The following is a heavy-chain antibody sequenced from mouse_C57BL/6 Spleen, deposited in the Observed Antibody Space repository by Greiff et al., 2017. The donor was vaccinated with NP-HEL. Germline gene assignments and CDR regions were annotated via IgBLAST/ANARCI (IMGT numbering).Heavy chain of an antibody. Sequence: QVQLQQPGAELVKPGASVKLSCKASGYTFTSYWMQWVKQRPGQGLEWSGEIDPSDSYTNYNQNFKGKATLTVDTSSSTAYMQLSSLTSEDSAVYYCARSGRGQLRLRFAYWGQGTLVTVSA. CDR1: GYTFTSYW. CDR3: ARSGRGQLRLRFAY. V-gene: IGHV1-50*01. D-gene: IGHD3-2*02. CDR2: IDPSDSYT. J-gene: IGHJ3*01.